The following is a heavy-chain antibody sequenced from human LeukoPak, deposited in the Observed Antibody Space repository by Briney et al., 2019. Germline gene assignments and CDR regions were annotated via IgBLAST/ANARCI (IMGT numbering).Heavy chain of an antibody. Sequence: GGSLRLSCAASGFTFSSYGMHWVRQAPGKGLEWVAVIWYDRSNKYYADSVKGRFTVSRDNAKNPLYLQMNSLRAEDTAVYYCARLGARQMLEYWGQGTLVTVSS. J-gene: IGHJ4*02. V-gene: IGHV3-33*01. CDR3: ARLGARQMLEY. CDR2: IWYDRSNK. CDR1: GFTFSSYG. D-gene: IGHD4-17*01.